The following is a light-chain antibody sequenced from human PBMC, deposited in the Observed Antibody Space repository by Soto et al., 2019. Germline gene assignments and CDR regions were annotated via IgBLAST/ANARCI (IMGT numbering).Light chain of an antibody. CDR3: QQYGSSSFT. Sequence: EIVLTQSTGTLSLSPGERATLSCRASHSVRSSYLAWYQQKPGQAPRLLIYGASSRATGIPDRFSGSGAGTAFTLTISRLEPEDSSDYYCQQYGSSSFTFGPGTKVDIK. V-gene: IGKV3-20*01. CDR1: HSVRSSY. J-gene: IGKJ3*01. CDR2: GAS.